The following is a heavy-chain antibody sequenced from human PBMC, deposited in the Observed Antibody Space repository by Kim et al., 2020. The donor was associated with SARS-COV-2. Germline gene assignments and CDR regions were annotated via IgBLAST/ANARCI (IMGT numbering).Heavy chain of an antibody. V-gene: IGHV3-21*01. CDR2: ISSSSSYI. Sequence: GGSLRLSCAASGFTFSSYSMNWVRQAPGKGLEWVSSISSSSSYIYYADSVKGRFTISRDNAKNSLYLQMNSLRAEDTAVYYCARDYGYDSSGYYYVPDAFDIWGQGTMVTVSS. CDR1: GFTFSSYS. CDR3: ARDYGYDSSGYYYVPDAFDI. J-gene: IGHJ3*02. D-gene: IGHD3-22*01.